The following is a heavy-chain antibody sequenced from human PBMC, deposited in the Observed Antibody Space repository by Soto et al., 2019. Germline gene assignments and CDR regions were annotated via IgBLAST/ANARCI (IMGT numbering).Heavy chain of an antibody. CDR1: GGSISSDY. Sequence: SETLSLTCHVSGGSISSDYWSWIRQPPGKGLEWIGYIYYSGSTNYNPSLKSRVTISVDTSKNQFSLKLGSVTAADTAVYYCARVLGGSFGAFDIWGQGTRVTVSS. CDR2: IYYSGST. D-gene: IGHD3-16*01. V-gene: IGHV4-59*01. CDR3: ARVLGGSFGAFDI. J-gene: IGHJ3*02.